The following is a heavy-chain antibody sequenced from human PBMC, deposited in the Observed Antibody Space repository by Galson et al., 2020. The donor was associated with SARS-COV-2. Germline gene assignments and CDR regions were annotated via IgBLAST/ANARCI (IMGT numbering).Heavy chain of an antibody. Sequence: SETLSLPCSVSGGPVIGGDYRWSWVRQSPAMALEWIGFIFDSGKTNYNPSLKGRVTISIDTVKNQFSLQLTAATAADTAVYYCARERMSQGYNNGVYYDVVASDIWGQGTEVVVSS. J-gene: IGHJ3*02. CDR1: GGPVIGGDYR. CDR2: IFDSGKT. V-gene: IGHV4-61*08. D-gene: IGHD3-22*01. CDR3: ARERMSQGYNNGVYYDVVASDI.